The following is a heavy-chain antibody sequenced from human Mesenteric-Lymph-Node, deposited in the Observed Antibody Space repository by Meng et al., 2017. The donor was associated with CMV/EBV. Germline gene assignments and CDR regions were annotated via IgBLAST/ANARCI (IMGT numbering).Heavy chain of an antibody. D-gene: IGHD1-7*01. CDR2: TIPLLGIT. CDR3: ARAGWLELPEGWFDP. CDR1: GGPRSSDT. V-gene: IGHV1-69*02. J-gene: IGHJ5*02. Sequence: GGPRSSDTISWVRQAPGQGPEWLGRTIPLLGITNYAQKFQGRVTISADKATSTLYMELSSLRSEDTAVYYCARAGWLELPEGWFDPWGQGTLVTVSS.